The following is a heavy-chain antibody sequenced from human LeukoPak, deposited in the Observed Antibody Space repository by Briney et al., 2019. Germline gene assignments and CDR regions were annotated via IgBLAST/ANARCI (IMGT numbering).Heavy chain of an antibody. Sequence: SETLSLTCTVSGGSISSYYWSWIRQSPGKGLEWIGYIYYSGSTNYNPSLKSRVTISVDTSKNQFSLKLSSVTAADTAVYYCARVRYDILTGYGASGFDYWRQGTLVTVSS. CDR2: IYYSGST. V-gene: IGHV4-59*01. CDR3: ARVRYDILTGYGASGFDY. CDR1: GGSISSYY. D-gene: IGHD3-9*01. J-gene: IGHJ4*02.